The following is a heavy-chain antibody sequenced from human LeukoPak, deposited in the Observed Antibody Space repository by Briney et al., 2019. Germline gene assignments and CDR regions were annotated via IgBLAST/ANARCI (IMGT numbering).Heavy chain of an antibody. V-gene: IGHV1-8*01. Sequence: GASVKVSCKASGYTFTSYDINWVRQATGQGLEWMGWMNPNSGDTGYAQKFQGRVTMTRDKSTRTAYMELRSLRYEDTAVYYCARARGSSADFDYWGQGTLVTVSS. CDR1: GYTFTSYD. CDR2: MNPNSGDT. D-gene: IGHD6-6*01. CDR3: ARARGSSADFDY. J-gene: IGHJ4*02.